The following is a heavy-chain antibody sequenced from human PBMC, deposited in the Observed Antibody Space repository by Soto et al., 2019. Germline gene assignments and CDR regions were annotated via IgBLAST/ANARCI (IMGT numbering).Heavy chain of an antibody. CDR1: GGTFSTYT. CDR3: AQAVGGGPGPSGFDI. D-gene: IGHD6-19*01. CDR2: VIPVFGTT. J-gene: IGHJ3*02. Sequence: QVQLVQSGTEVKKPGSSVKVSCKASGGTFSTYTITWVRQAPRQGLEWLGGVIPVFGTTYYAQKFQGRVTISADEATGTAFLEMRSLRSDDTAVYYCAQAVGGGPGPSGFDIWGQGTMVTVSS. V-gene: IGHV1-69*01.